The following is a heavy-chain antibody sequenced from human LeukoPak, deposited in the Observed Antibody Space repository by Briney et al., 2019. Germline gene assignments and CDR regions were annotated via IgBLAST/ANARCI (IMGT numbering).Heavy chain of an antibody. CDR1: GGSISSSNW. V-gene: IGHV4-4*02. CDR2: IYHSGST. Sequence: PSGTLSLTCAVSGGSISSSNWWSWVRQPPGKGLEWIGEIYHSGSTNYNPSLKSRVTISVDTSKNQFSLRLNAVTAADTAVYYCARLRHSGGWQDWYFDLWGRDTLVTVSS. D-gene: IGHD6-19*01. J-gene: IGHJ2*01. CDR3: ARLRHSGGWQDWYFDL.